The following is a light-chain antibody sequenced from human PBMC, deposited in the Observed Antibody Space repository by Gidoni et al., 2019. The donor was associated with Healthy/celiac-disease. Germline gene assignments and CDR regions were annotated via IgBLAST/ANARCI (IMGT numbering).Light chain of an antibody. J-gene: IGKJ1*01. CDR3: QQYGSSFWT. CDR2: GAS. Sequence: EIVLTQSPGTLSLSPGERATLSCRASQSVSSSYLAWYQQKPGQAPRLLIYGASSRATGIPDRFSCSGSGTDFTLTISRLDPEDFAVYYCQQYGSSFWTFGQGTKVEIK. V-gene: IGKV3-20*01. CDR1: QSVSSSY.